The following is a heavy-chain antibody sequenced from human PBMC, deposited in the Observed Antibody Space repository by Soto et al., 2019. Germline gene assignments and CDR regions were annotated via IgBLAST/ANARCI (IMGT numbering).Heavy chain of an antibody. Sequence: SETLSLTSTVSGGAISSYYWSWIRQPPGKGLEWIGYIYYSGSTNYNPSLKSRVTISVDTSKNQFSLKLSSVTAADTAVYYCARGPPFGYWGQGTLVTVS. J-gene: IGHJ4*02. D-gene: IGHD3-10*01. CDR3: ARGPPFGY. CDR2: IYYSGST. CDR1: GGAISSYY. V-gene: IGHV4-59*01.